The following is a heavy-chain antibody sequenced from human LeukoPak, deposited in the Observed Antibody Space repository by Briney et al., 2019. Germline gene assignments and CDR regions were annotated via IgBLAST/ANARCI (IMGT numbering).Heavy chain of an antibody. CDR3: ARGYYYDSSVGFDY. CDR1: RGSLSSYY. J-gene: IGHJ4*02. D-gene: IGHD3-22*01. V-gene: IGHV4-4*07. CDR2: IYTSGST. Sequence: SETLSLTCTVSRGSLSSYYWSWIRQPAGKGLEWIGRIYTSGSTNYNPSLKSRVTMSVDTSKNQFSLKLSSVTAADTAVYYCARGYYYDSSVGFDYWGQGTLVTVSS.